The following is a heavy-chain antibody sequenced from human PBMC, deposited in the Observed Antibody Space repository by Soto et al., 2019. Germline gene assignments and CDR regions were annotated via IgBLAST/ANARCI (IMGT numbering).Heavy chain of an antibody. CDR1: GFTFSNAW. CDR2: IKSKTDGGTT. J-gene: IGHJ6*03. CDR3: TTHHNNWNLRYYYYMDV. D-gene: IGHD1-7*01. V-gene: IGHV3-15*01. Sequence: GGSLRLSCAASGFTFSNAWMSWVRQAPGKGLGWVGRIKSKTDGGTTDYAAPVKGRFTISRDDSKNTLYLQMNSLKTEDTAVYYCTTHHNNWNLRYYYYMDVWGKGTTVTVSS.